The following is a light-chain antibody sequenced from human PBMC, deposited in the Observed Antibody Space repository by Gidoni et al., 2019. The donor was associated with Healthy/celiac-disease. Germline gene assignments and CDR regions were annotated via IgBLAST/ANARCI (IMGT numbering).Light chain of an antibody. CDR2: DAS. J-gene: IGKJ3*01. CDR3: QQLNSYPIT. V-gene: IGKV1-9*01. Sequence: IQLTQSPSFLSASVGDRVTITCRARQGISSYLAWYQQKPGKAPKLLIYDASTLQSGVPSRFSGSGSGTEFTLTISSLQTEDFATYYCQQLNSYPITFGPGTKVDIK. CDR1: QGISSY.